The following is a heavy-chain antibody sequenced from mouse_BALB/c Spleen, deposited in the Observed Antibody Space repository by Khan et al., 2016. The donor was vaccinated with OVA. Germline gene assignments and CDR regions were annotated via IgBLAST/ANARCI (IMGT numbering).Heavy chain of an antibody. D-gene: IGHD1-1*01. CDR1: GYTFSSYW. CDR2: IFPGSGTT. V-gene: IGHV1-9*01. CDR3: ARGNYYGSTSWFGY. Sequence: QVRLQQSGAELMKPGASVKISCKATGYTFSSYWIEWVKQRPGHGLEWIGEIFPGSGTTNYNEKFKGKATFTADKSSNTAYMQLSSLTSEDSAVYYCARGNYYGSTSWFGYWGQGTLVTVSA. J-gene: IGHJ3*01.